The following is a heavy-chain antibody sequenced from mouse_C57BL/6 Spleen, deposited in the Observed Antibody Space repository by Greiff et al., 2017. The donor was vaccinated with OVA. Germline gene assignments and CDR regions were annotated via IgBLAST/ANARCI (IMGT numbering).Heavy chain of an antibody. CDR1: GYTFTSYW. J-gene: IGHJ2*01. Sequence: QVQLQQSGAELVKPGASVKLSCKASGYTFTSYWMHWVKQRPGQGLEWIGMIHPNSGSTNYNEKFKSKATLTVDKSSSTAYMQLSSLTSEDSAVYYCAKGATVVATDFDYWGQGTTLTVSS. CDR2: IHPNSGST. D-gene: IGHD1-1*01. V-gene: IGHV1-64*01. CDR3: AKGATVVATDFDY.